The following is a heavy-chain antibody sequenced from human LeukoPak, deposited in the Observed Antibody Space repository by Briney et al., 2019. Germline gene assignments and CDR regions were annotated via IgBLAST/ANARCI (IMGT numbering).Heavy chain of an antibody. D-gene: IGHD2-15*01. CDR1: GDSISNYW. V-gene: IGHV4-59*01. CDR3: ARHVDCSGGSCYGVAGSRWFDP. J-gene: IGHJ5*02. Sequence: SETLSLTCTVSGDSISNYWWAWIRQPPGKGLEWIRYIYYSGTPTSYNPSLKSRVTISIDTSRNQFSLKLSSVTAADTAVYYCARHVDCSGGSCYGVAGSRWFDPWGQGTLVTVSS. CDR2: IYYSGTP.